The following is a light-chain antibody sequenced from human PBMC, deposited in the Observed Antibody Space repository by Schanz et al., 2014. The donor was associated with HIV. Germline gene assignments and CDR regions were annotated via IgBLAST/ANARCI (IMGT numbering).Light chain of an antibody. J-gene: IGKJ2*01. Sequence: DIQMTQSPSTLSAFVGDRVTITCRASQSIGNSLAWYQLIPGRAPKLLIYSASSLKSGVPLKFSGTGSGTEFTLTITSLQSEDFALYYCQQYDKWPPYTFGQGTKLDMK. CDR2: SAS. CDR3: QQYDKWPPYT. V-gene: IGKV1-5*03. CDR1: QSIGNS.